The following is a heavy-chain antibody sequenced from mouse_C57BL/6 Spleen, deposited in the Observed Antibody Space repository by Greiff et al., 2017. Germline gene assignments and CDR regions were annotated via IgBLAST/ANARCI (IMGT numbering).Heavy chain of an antibody. CDR2: IYPGGGYT. J-gene: IGHJ3*01. Sequence: QVQLQQSGAELVRPGTSVKMSCKASGYTFTNYWIGWVKQRPGHGLEWIGDIYPGGGYTNYNEKFKGKATLTVDKSSSTAYMQFSSLTAVDSAICDSARSDDCTSWFAYWGQGTMVTVSA. CDR1: GYTFTNYW. CDR3: ARSDDCTSWFAY. V-gene: IGHV1-63*01. D-gene: IGHD2-4*01.